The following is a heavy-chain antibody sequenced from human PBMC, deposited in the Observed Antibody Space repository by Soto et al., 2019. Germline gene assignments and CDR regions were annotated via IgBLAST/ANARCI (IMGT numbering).Heavy chain of an antibody. CDR1: GGTFSNFP. J-gene: IGHJ4*02. CDR3: ARPRTVATTKGYDY. CDR2: VIPIFGTV. V-gene: IGHV1-69*01. D-gene: IGHD1-1*01. Sequence: QVQLVQSGAEVKKPGSSVKVSCKASGGTFSNFPFTWVRQASGQGLEWMGGVIPIFGTVTYAQKFQGRVTISADESTSTAYMEMSSLTSEDTAIYYCARPRTVATTKGYDYWGQGTLVTVSS.